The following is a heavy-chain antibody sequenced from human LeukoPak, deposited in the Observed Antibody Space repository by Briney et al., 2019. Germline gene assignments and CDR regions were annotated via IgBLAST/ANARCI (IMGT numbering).Heavy chain of an antibody. CDR1: GFTFSIYA. D-gene: IGHD1-1*01. V-gene: IGHV3-23*05. Sequence: GGSLRLSCAAFGFTFSIYAMAWVRQAPGKGLEWISSLSSGRSPSYSDSLEGRLTMSSDNARNTLYLQMDNLRGEDTAMYYCARQLGYCAAGTCYFDSWGHGTQVTVSS. CDR2: LSSGRSP. CDR3: ARQLGYCAAGTCYFDS. J-gene: IGHJ4*01.